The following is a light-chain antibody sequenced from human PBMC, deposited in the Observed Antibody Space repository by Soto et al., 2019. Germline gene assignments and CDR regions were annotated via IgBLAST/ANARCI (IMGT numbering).Light chain of an antibody. J-gene: IGLJ2*01. Sequence: QSALTQPASVSGSPGQSITISCTGTSSDVGGYNYVSWYQQHPRKAPKLMIYDGSNRPSGVSNRFSGSKSGNTASLTISGLQAEDEADYYCSSYTSSSTRVFGGGTKPTVL. CDR2: DGS. CDR3: SSYTSSSTRV. CDR1: SSDVGGYNY. V-gene: IGLV2-14*01.